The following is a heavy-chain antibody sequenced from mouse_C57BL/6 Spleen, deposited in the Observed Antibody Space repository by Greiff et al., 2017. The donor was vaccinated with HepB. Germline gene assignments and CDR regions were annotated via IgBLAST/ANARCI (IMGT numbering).Heavy chain of an antibody. CDR3: ARATTVVGYFDV. CDR2: IDPSDSYT. CDR1: GYTFTSYW. Sequence: QVQLQQPGAELVMPGASVKLSCKASGYTFTSYWMHWVKQRPGQGLEWIGEIDPSDSYTNYNQKFKGKSTLTVDKSSSTAYMQLSSLTSEDSAVYYGARATTVVGYFDVWGTVTTVTVAS. V-gene: IGHV1-69*01. J-gene: IGHJ1*03. D-gene: IGHD1-1*01.